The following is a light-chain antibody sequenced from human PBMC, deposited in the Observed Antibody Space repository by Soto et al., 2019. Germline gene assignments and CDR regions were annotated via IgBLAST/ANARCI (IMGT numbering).Light chain of an antibody. CDR1: QSVSSN. Sequence: DIVLTQSRVTMPLSPEHRASPSCXXXQSVSSNLAWYQQKPGQAPRLLIYDASNRATGIPARFSGSGSGTDFTLTISSLQSEDFAVYYCQQYSNWPPTWTFGQGTKVDNK. J-gene: IGKJ1*01. V-gene: IGKV3D-15*01. CDR2: DAS. CDR3: QQYSNWPPTWT.